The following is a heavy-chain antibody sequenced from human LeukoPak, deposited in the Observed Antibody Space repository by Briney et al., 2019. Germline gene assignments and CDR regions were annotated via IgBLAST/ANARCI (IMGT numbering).Heavy chain of an antibody. CDR2: NNHNKNT. CDR1: GGSFSGFY. D-gene: IGHD4-11*01. V-gene: IGHV4-34*01. Sequence: SETLSLTCAVSGGSFSGFYWSWIRQSPGKGLEWIGENNHNKNTKYNPSLKSRVAISVDTSKNQFSLKLSSVTAADTAVYYCARGYRNSPWDYWGQGTLVTVSS. CDR3: ARGYRNSPWDY. J-gene: IGHJ4*02.